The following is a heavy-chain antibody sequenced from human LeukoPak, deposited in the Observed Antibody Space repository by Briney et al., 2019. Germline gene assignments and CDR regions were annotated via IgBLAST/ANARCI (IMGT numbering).Heavy chain of an antibody. V-gene: IGHV1-69*13. CDR2: IIPIFGTA. Sequence: SVKVSCKASGGTFSSYAISWVRQAPGQGLEWMGGIIPIFGTANYAQKFQGRVTITADESTSTAYMELSSLRSEDTAVYYCAREGFFALGDASPGYWGQGTLVTVSS. D-gene: IGHD2-21*02. J-gene: IGHJ4*02. CDR3: AREGFFALGDASPGY. CDR1: GGTFSSYA.